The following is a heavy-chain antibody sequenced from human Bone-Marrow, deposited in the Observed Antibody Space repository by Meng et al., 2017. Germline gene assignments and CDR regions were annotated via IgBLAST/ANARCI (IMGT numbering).Heavy chain of an antibody. D-gene: IGHD1-26*01. CDR1: GFTFSNAW. CDR3: ASSPLLSYNY. J-gene: IGHJ4*02. Sequence: RVGVGGGLVKPGGSLRLSCAASGFTFSNAWMSWVRQAPGKGLVWVSRINSDGSSTSYADSVKGRFTISRDNAKNTLYLQMNSLRAEDTAVYYCASSPLLSYNYWGQGTLVTVSS. CDR2: INSDGSST. V-gene: IGHV3-74*02.